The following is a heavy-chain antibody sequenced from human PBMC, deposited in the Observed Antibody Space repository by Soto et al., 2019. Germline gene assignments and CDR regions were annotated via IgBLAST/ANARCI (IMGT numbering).Heavy chain of an antibody. Sequence: PSETLSLTCTVSGGSVSSGSYYWSWIRQPPGKGLEWIGYIYYSGSTNYNPPLKSRVTISVDTSKNQFSLKLSSVTAADTAVYYCAREALDYGDCWFDPWGQGTLVTVS. J-gene: IGHJ5*02. D-gene: IGHD4-17*01. CDR3: AREALDYGDCWFDP. CDR1: GGSVSSGSYY. V-gene: IGHV4-61*01. CDR2: IYYSGST.